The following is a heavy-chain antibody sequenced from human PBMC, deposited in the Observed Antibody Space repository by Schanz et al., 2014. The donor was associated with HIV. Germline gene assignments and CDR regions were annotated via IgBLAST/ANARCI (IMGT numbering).Heavy chain of an antibody. J-gene: IGHJ5*02. CDR1: GYTFTSYG. CDR3: ARSRYRLHWLDA. CDR2: INPNSGGT. V-gene: IGHV1-2*02. Sequence: QVQLVQSGAEVKKPGASVKVSCKASGYTFTSYGISWVRQAPGQGLEWMGWINPNSGGTNYAQKFQGRVTMTRDTSISTASMELSGLTSDDTAVYYCARSRYRLHWLDAWGQGTLVTVSS. D-gene: IGHD2-2*02.